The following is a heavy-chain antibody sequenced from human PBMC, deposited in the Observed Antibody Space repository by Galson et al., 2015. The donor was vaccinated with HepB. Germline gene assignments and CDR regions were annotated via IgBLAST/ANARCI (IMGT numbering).Heavy chain of an antibody. CDR3: ARAGGVYGLGSYYKVGDRFVMDV. J-gene: IGHJ6*02. CDR2: ISGYNGNT. CDR1: GYTFTSYG. D-gene: IGHD3-10*01. V-gene: IGHV1-18*04. Sequence: SVKVSCKASGYTFTSYGIRWVRQAPGQGLEWMGWISGYNGNTGYAQKFQGRVTMTTDTSTSTVYMELRSLRSDDTAVYYCARAGGVYGLGSYYKVGDRFVMDVWGQGTTVTVSS.